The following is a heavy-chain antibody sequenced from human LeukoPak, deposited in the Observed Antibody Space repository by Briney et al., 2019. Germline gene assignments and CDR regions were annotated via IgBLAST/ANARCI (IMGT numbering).Heavy chain of an antibody. CDR2: INHSGIT. V-gene: IGHV4-34*01. J-gene: IGHJ6*02. D-gene: IGHD3-3*01. Sequence: SETLSLTCAVYSGSFSGYYWSWIRQPPGKGLEWIGEINHSGITNYNPSLKSRVTISVDTSKNQFSLKLSSVTAADTAVYYCARFPHYDFWSGSLATYGMDVWGQGTTVTVSS. CDR3: ARFPHYDFWSGSLATYGMDV. CDR1: SGSFSGYY.